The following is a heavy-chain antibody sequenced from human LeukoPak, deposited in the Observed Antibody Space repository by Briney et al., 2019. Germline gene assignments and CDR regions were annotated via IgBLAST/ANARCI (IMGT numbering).Heavy chain of an antibody. CDR1: GGSFSGYY. V-gene: IGHV4-34*01. CDR2: INHSGST. Sequence: SETLSLTCAVYGGSFSGYYRSWIRQPPGKGLEWIGEINHSGSTNYNPSLKSRVTISVDTSKNQFSLELSSVTAADTAVYYCARLRVDYYDSTGAPADYWGQGTLVTVSS. J-gene: IGHJ4*02. D-gene: IGHD3-22*01. CDR3: ARLRVDYYDSTGAPADY.